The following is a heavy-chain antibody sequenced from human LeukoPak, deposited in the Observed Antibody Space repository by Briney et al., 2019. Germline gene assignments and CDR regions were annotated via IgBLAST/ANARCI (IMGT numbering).Heavy chain of an antibody. D-gene: IGHD4-11*01. CDR2: INTDGSNT. J-gene: IGHJ6*02. V-gene: IGHV3-74*01. CDR1: GFTFSTYW. Sequence: GGSLRLSCAASGFTFSTYWMHWVRQAPGKGLVWVSRINTDGSNTNYADSVKGRFTISRDNAENTLYLQMNSLRAEDTAVYYCARGETTVTRYYYYGMDVWGQGTTVTVSS. CDR3: ARGETTVTRYYYYGMDV.